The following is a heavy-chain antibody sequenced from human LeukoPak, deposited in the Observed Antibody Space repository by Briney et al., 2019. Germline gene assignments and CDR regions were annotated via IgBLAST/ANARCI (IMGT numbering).Heavy chain of an antibody. CDR1: GFTFSGSA. CDR3: TRDSGTYNWFDP. V-gene: IGHV3-73*01. D-gene: IGHD1-26*01. CDR2: IDKKDKGYATAT. Sequence: GGSLRLSCAASGFTFSGSAIRWVRQSSGKGLEWVGQIDKKDKGYATATAYAASVKGRFTISRDDSINTAYLQMKSLKTEDTALYYCTRDSGTYNWFDPWGQGTLVTVSS. J-gene: IGHJ5*02.